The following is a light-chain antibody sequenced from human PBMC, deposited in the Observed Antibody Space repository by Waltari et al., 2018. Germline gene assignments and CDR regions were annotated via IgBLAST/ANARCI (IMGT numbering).Light chain of an antibody. Sequence: SYELTQPPSVSVSPGQTATITCSGDALPNQYTYWYQHKSGPAPLLVIYKDSARPSGIPERFSGSTSGTTATLTISGVRAEDEADYYCQSADMSGSYVFGTGTQVIVL. CDR2: KDS. CDR1: ALPNQY. J-gene: IGLJ1*01. V-gene: IGLV3-25*03. CDR3: QSADMSGSYV.